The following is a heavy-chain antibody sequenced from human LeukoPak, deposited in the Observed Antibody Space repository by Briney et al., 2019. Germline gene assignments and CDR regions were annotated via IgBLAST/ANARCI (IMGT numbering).Heavy chain of an antibody. D-gene: IGHD6-25*01. CDR2: ISSDGNKE. CDR1: GFSFSNYW. Sequence: GMSLRLSCAASGFSFSNYWMHWVRQAPDKGLDWVAEISSDGNKEFYADSVMGRFIISRDNSKNTVFLQMNSLRGEDTAVYYCVRDFSGKWSLEYWGQGTLVTVSS. V-gene: IGHV3-30-3*01. CDR3: VRDFSGKWSLEY. J-gene: IGHJ4*02.